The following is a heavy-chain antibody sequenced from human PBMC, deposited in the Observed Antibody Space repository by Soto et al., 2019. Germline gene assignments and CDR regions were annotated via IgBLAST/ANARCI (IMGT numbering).Heavy chain of an antibody. CDR2: IYYSGST. J-gene: IGHJ4*02. CDR1: GGSISSYY. Sequence: SETLSLTCTVSGGSISSYYWSWIRQPPGKGLEWIGYIYYSGSTNYNPSLKSRVTISVDTSKNQFSLKLSSVTAADTAVYYCARERGPVTTVTLDYWGQGTLVTVSS. V-gene: IGHV4-59*01. CDR3: ARERGPVTTVTLDY. D-gene: IGHD4-4*01.